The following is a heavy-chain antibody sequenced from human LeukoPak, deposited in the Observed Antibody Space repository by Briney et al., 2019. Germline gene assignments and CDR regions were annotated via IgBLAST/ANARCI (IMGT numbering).Heavy chain of an antibody. V-gene: IGHV3-73*01. CDR2: IRSKANSYAT. Sequence: QPGGSLRLSCAASGFTFSGSAMHWVRQASGKGLEWVGRIRSKANSYATGYAASVKGRFTISRDDSKNTAYLQMNSLKTEDTAVYYCTRRADYGDTTFDYWGQGTLVTVSS. D-gene: IGHD4-17*01. CDR1: GFTFSGSA. CDR3: TRRADYGDTTFDY. J-gene: IGHJ4*02.